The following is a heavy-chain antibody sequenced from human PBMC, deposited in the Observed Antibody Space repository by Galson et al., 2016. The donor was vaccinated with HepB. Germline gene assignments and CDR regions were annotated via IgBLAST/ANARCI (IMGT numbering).Heavy chain of an antibody. CDR1: GGSFSDYY. CDR3: TRARRYCSTNSCYLDP. Sequence: SETLSLTCAVQGGSFSDYYCNWIRQTPGKGLEWIGEIFHNGGLHYNPSLKSRVTISLDRSNNHISLELSSVTAADTAVYYCTRARRYCSTNSCYLDPWGQGTLVTVSS. V-gene: IGHV4-34*12. D-gene: IGHD2-2*01. J-gene: IGHJ5*02. CDR2: IFHNGGL.